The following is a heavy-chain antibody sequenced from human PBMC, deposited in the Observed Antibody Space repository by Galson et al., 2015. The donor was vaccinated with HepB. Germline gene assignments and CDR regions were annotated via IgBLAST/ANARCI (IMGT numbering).Heavy chain of an antibody. D-gene: IGHD3-22*01. CDR3: ASRGDYYDSSGYYSFDY. V-gene: IGHV1-69*06. CDR1: GGTFSSYA. CDR2: IIPIFGTA. J-gene: IGHJ4*02. Sequence: SVKVSCKASGGTFSSYAISWVRQAPGQGLEWMGGIIPIFGTANYAQKFQGRVTITADKSTSTAYMELSSLRSEDTAVYYCASRGDYYDSSGYYSFDYWGQGTLVTVSS.